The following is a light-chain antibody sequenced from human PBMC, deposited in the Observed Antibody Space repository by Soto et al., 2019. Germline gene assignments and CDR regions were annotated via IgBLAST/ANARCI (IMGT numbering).Light chain of an antibody. CDR2: DAS. V-gene: IGKV3-11*01. J-gene: IGKJ4*01. CDR1: QSVSSY. CDR3: QQRINWWVT. Sequence: IVVTQSPATLSLSPGERATLSCRASQSVSSYLAWYQHKPGQAPRLLIYDASNRATCIPARFSGSGSGTDFTLTISSLEPEDFAVYYSQQRINWWVTFGGGTKVEIK.